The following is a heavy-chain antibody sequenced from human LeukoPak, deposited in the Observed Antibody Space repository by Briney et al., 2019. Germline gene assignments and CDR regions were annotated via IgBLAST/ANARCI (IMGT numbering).Heavy chain of an antibody. V-gene: IGHV3-33*01. CDR3: ARFAGYSSSWPLDY. J-gene: IGHJ4*02. D-gene: IGHD6-13*01. CDR2: IWYDGSNK. Sequence: GGSLRLSCAASGFTFSSYGMHWVRQAPGKGLEWVAVIWYDGSNKYYADSVKGRFTISRDNSKNTLYLQMNSLRAEDTAVYYCARFAGYSSSWPLDYWGQGTLVTVSS. CDR1: GFTFSSYG.